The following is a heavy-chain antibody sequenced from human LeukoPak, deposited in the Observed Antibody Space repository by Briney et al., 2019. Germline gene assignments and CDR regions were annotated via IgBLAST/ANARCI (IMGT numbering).Heavy chain of an antibody. CDR1: GGSFSGYY. CDR3: ASTYCGGDCSVNNRELDY. Sequence: SETLSLTCAVYGGSFSGYYWSWIRQPPGKGLEWIGEINHSGSTNYNPSLKSRVTISVDTSKNQFSLKLSSVTAADTAVYYCASTYCGGDCSVNNRELDYWGQGTLVTVSS. CDR2: INHSGST. J-gene: IGHJ4*02. V-gene: IGHV4-34*01. D-gene: IGHD2-21*02.